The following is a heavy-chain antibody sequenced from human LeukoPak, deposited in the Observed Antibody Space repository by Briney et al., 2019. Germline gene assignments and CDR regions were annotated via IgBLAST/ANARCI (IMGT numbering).Heavy chain of an antibody. Sequence: GASVKVSCKASGGTFISYAISWVRQAPGQGLEWMGGIIPIFGTANYAQKFQGRVTITADESTSTAYMELSSLRSEDTAVYYCARDRGAARYFDYWGQGTLVTVSS. D-gene: IGHD6-6*01. J-gene: IGHJ4*02. CDR1: GGTFISYA. CDR2: IIPIFGTA. CDR3: ARDRGAARYFDY. V-gene: IGHV1-69*13.